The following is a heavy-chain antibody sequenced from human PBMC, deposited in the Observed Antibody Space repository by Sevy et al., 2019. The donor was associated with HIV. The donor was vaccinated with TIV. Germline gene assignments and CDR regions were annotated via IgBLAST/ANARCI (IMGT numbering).Heavy chain of an antibody. CDR3: ARDQPTYYYDSSGNDAFYI. CDR1: GFTFSSYA. Sequence: GGSLRLSCAASGFTFSSYAMHWVRQAPGKGLEWVAVISYDGSNKYYADSVKGRFTISRDNSKNTLYLQMNSLRAEDTAVYYCARDQPTYYYDSSGNDAFYIWCHGTMVTVSS. V-gene: IGHV3-30*04. J-gene: IGHJ3*02. CDR2: ISYDGSNK. D-gene: IGHD3-22*01.